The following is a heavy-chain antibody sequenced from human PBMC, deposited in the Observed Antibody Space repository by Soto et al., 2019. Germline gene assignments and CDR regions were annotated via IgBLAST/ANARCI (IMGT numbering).Heavy chain of an antibody. V-gene: IGHV4-34*01. CDR3: ARVKTPDSSGYYYKIRRKYYFDY. J-gene: IGHJ4*02. CDR1: GGSFSGYF. Sequence: SETLSLTCAVYGGSFSGYFWSWIRQPPGKGLEWIGEINHSGSTNYNPSLKSRVTISVDTSKNHFSLKLSSVTAADTVVYYCARVKTPDSSGYYYKIRRKYYFDYWGQGTLVTVSS. CDR2: INHSGST. D-gene: IGHD3-22*01.